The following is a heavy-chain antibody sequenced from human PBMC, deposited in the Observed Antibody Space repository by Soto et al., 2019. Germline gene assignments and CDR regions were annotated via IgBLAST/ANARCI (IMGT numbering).Heavy chain of an antibody. D-gene: IGHD6-6*01. CDR1: GFTFSNYG. V-gene: IGHV3-30*18. CDR3: AKGMAARSYSYYGLDV. J-gene: IGHJ6*02. CDR2: ISYDGSNK. Sequence: QVQLVESGGGVVQPGRSLRLSCAASGFTFSNYGMHWVRQAPGKGLEWVAVISYDGSNKYYADSVKGRFTISRDNSKNTLYLQMNSLRAEDTAVYYCAKGMAARSYSYYGLDVWRQGTTVTVSS.